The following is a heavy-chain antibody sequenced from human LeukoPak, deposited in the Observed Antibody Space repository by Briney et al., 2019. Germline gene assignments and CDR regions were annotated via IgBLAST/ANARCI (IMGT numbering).Heavy chain of an antibody. V-gene: IGHV4-39*01. D-gene: IGHD1-1*01. Sequence: SETLSLTCTVSGASVSSGSYYWGWIRQPPGKGLEWIGSIYYSGSTYYNPSLKSRVTISVDTSKNQFSLKLSSVTAADTAVYYCARRGDGTTGTKLLSFDYWGQGTLVTVSS. CDR3: ARRGDGTTGTKLLSFDY. J-gene: IGHJ4*02. CDR2: IYYSGST. CDR1: GASVSSGSYY.